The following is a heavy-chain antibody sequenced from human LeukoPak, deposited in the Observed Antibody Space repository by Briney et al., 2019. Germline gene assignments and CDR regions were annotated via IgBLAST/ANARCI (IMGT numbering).Heavy chain of an antibody. CDR1: GFTVSSNY. CDR2: ISGSGGST. CDR3: ARGGETVVTPDYFDY. D-gene: IGHD4-23*01. Sequence: GGSLRLSCAASGFTVSSNYMSWVRQAPGKGLEWVSAISGSGGSTYYADSVKGRFTISRDNSKNTLYLQMNSLRAEDTAVYYCARGGETVVTPDYFDYWGQGTLVTVSS. V-gene: IGHV3-23*01. J-gene: IGHJ4*02.